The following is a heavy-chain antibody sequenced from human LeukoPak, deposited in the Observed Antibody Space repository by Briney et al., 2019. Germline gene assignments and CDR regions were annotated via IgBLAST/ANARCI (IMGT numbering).Heavy chain of an antibody. CDR2: IYTSGST. J-gene: IGHJ6*02. V-gene: IGHV4-4*07. Sequence: SETLSLTCTVSGGSISSYYWSWIRQPAGKGLEWIGRIYTSGSTNYNPSLKSRVTISVDTSKNQFSLKLSSVTAADTAVYYCAGTSIAAFYYYYGMDVWGQGTTVTVSS. CDR3: AGTSIAAFYYYYGMDV. CDR1: GGSISSYY. D-gene: IGHD6-6*01.